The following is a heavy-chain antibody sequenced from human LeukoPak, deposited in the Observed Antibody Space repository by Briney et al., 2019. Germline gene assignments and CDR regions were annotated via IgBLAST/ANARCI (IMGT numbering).Heavy chain of an antibody. J-gene: IGHJ6*03. D-gene: IGHD5-18*01. CDR1: GGSFSGYY. Sequence: SETLSLTCAVYGGSFSGYYWSWIRQPAGKGLEWIGRIYTSGSTNYNPSLKSRVTISVDTSKNQFSLKLSSVTAADTAVYYCAREDTAMVKGYYYYYMDVWGKGTTVTISS. CDR3: AREDTAMVKGYYYYYMDV. CDR2: IYTSGST. V-gene: IGHV4-4*07.